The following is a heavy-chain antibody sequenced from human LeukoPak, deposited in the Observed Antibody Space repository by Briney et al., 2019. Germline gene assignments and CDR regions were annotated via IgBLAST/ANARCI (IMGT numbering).Heavy chain of an antibody. V-gene: IGHV3-23*01. Sequence: GGSLRLSCAASGFTFSSYGMSWVRQAPGRGLEWVPTISGSDDSTYYADSVKGRFSISRDNSKNTLFLQMNSLRAEDTAVYYCRNVDYYGSGSYYRRFDYWGQGTLVTVSS. J-gene: IGHJ4*02. CDR2: ISGSDDST. CDR1: GFTFSSYG. CDR3: RNVDYYGSGSYYRRFDY. D-gene: IGHD3-10*01.